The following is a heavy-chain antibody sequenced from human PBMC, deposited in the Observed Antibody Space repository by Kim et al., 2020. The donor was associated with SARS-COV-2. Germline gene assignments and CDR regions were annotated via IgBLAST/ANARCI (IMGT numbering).Heavy chain of an antibody. V-gene: IGHV3-64*01. J-gene: IGHJ4*01. Sequence: GGSLRLSCAASGFTFSNYYMHWVRQAPGKGLEFVAAIGPNGDATYYANSVKGRFTISRDNSKNALWLQVGSLGPEDMALYYCVRGYNFASDFWGHGNLVT. CDR2: IGPNGDAT. CDR1: GFTFSNYY. CDR3: VRGYNFASDF. D-gene: IGHD5-12*01.